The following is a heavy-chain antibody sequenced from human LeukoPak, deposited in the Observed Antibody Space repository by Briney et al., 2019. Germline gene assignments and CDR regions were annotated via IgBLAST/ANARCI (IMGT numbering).Heavy chain of an antibody. CDR1: GFTFSSYA. D-gene: IGHD3-10*01. CDR2: ISYDGSNK. J-gene: IGHJ6*04. CDR3: ARDQEVGYYYGSGSYYPIGYGMDV. V-gene: IGHV3-30-3*01. Sequence: PGRSLRLSCAASGFTFSSYAMHWVRQAPGKGLEWVAVISYDGSNKYYADSVKGRFTISRDNSKNTLYLQMNSLRAEDTAVYYCARDQEVGYYYGSGSYYPIGYGMDVWGKGTTVTVSS.